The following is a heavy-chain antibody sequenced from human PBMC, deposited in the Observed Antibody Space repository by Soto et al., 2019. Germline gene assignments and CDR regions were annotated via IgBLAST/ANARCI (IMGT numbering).Heavy chain of an antibody. Sequence: QVQLVESGGGVVQPGRSLRLSCAASGFTFSSYGMQWVRQAPGKGLEWVAVISYDGSNKYYADSVKGRFTISRDNSKNTLYLEMTSLRAEDTAVYYCAKEGVVPYGMDVWGQGPTVTVSS. D-gene: IGHD3-3*01. CDR1: GFTFSSYG. J-gene: IGHJ6*02. CDR3: AKEGVVPYGMDV. CDR2: ISYDGSNK. V-gene: IGHV3-30*18.